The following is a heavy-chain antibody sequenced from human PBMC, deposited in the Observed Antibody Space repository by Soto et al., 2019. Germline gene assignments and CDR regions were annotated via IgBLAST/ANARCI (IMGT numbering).Heavy chain of an antibody. CDR1: GYTFTSYY. CDR2: INPNGGST. Sequence: QVQLVQSGAEVTKPGASVKVSCKASGYTFTSYYIHWVRQAPGQGLEWMGIINPNGGSTNYPQEFQGRVTMTRDTSTSTVYMDLSSLTSEDTAVYYCARGLFAGDVWGKGTTVTVSS. V-gene: IGHV1-46*03. CDR3: ARGLFAGDV. J-gene: IGHJ6*04.